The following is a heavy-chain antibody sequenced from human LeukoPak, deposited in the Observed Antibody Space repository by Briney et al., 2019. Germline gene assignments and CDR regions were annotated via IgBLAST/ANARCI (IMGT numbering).Heavy chain of an antibody. CDR3: ARERVITMVRGPFDY. Sequence: ASVKVSCKASGYSFIIYYIHWVRQAPGQGLEWMGIINPSGGTTTYAQKFQGRVTMTGDTSTSTVSMELSSLRSEDTAVYYCARERVITMVRGPFDYWGQGTLVTVSS. V-gene: IGHV1-46*01. D-gene: IGHD3-10*01. CDR1: GYSFIIYY. CDR2: INPSGGTT. J-gene: IGHJ4*02.